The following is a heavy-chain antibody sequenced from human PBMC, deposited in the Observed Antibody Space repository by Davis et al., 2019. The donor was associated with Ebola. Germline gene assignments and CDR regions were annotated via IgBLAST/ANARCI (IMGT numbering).Heavy chain of an antibody. J-gene: IGHJ4*02. Sequence: GESLKISCAASGFTFSSYAMSWVRQAPGKGLEWVANIKQDGNEKYYVDSVKGRFTISRDNAKNSLYLQMNSLRAEDTAVYYCARNGYYFDYWGQGTLVTVSS. V-gene: IGHV3-7*03. CDR1: GFTFSSYA. CDR2: IKQDGNEK. D-gene: IGHD2-8*01. CDR3: ARNGYYFDY.